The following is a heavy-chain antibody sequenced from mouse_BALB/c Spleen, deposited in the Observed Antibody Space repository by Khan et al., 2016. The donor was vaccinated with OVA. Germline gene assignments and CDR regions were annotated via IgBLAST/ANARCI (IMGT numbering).Heavy chain of an antibody. CDR2: IYPGDGDT. V-gene: IGHV1-80*01. D-gene: IGHD1-1*01. CDR3: ARAYGYWFFDV. J-gene: IGHJ1*01. Sequence: QVQLQQSGAELVRPGSSVKISCTASGYAFSSYWMNWVKQRPGQGLEWIGQIYPGDGDTNDNGKFEGKATLTADKSSSTAYMQLSSLTSEDSAVYFCARAYGYWFFDVWGAGTTVTVSS. CDR1: GYAFSSYW.